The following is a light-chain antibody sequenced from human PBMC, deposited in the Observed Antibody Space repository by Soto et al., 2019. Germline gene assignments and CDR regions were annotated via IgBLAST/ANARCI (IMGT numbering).Light chain of an antibody. CDR1: TSDVSIYNY. CDR3: CSYTSSTNYV. V-gene: IGLV2-14*01. J-gene: IGLJ1*01. Sequence: QSALTQPASVSGSPGQSITISCTGTTSDVSIYNYVSWYQQHPGKAPKLMIYGVSNRPSGVSNRFSGAKSGHTASLTISGLQVEDEADHYCCSYTSSTNYVFGPGTKLTVL. CDR2: GVS.